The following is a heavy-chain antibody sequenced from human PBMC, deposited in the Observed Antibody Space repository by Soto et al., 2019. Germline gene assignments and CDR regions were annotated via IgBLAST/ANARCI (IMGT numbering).Heavy chain of an antibody. CDR2: TYYTGST. V-gene: IGHV4-31*03. D-gene: IGHD6-13*01. J-gene: IGHJ5*02. CDR3: AREMAAAGTNWFDP. Sequence: PSETLSLTCTVSGGSISSGNYYWSWIRQHPGKGLEWIGYTYYTGSTHYNPSLRSRLTISVDTSENQFSLRLISVTAADTAVYFCAREMAAAGTNWFDPWGRGTLVTVSS. CDR1: GGSISSGNYY.